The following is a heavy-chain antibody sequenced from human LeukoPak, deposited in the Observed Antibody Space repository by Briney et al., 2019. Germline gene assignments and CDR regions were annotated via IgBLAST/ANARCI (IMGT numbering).Heavy chain of an antibody. V-gene: IGHV3-23*01. CDR1: GFTFSSYA. Sequence: GGSLRLSCAASGFTFSSYAMSWVRQAPGKGLEWVSAISGSGGSTYYADSVKGRFTISGDNSKNTLYLQMNSLRAEDTAVYYCAKDGYCSSTSCYPLIDYWGQGTLVTVSS. CDR2: ISGSGGST. D-gene: IGHD2-2*01. CDR3: AKDGYCSSTSCYPLIDY. J-gene: IGHJ4*02.